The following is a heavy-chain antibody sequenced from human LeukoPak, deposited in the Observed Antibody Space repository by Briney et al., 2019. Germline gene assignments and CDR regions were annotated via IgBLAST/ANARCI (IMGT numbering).Heavy chain of an antibody. CDR1: GYTFTSYD. J-gene: IGHJ5*02. CDR2: MNPTSGNT. D-gene: IGHD4-23*01. V-gene: IGHV1-8*01. CDR3: ARGRRWSNNWFDP. Sequence: ASVKVSCKASGYTFTSYDINWVRQATGQGLEWMGWMNPTSGNTGYAQKFQGRVTMTRNTSISTAYMELSSLRSEDTAVYYCARGRRWSNNWFDPWGQGTLVTVSS.